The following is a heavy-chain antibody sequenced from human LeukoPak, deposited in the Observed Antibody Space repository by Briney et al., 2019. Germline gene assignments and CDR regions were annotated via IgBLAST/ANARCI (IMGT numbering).Heavy chain of an antibody. D-gene: IGHD2-2*01. CDR2: IRYDGSNK. V-gene: IGHV3-30*02. CDR3: ARRAPGYCITTSCPDTYYYYYYMDV. Sequence: QTGGSLRLSCAASGFTFSSYGMHWVRQAPGKGLEWVAFIRYDGSNKYYADSVKGRFTISRDNSKNTLYLQMNSLRAEDTAVYYCARRAPGYCITTSCPDTYYYYYYMDVWGKGTTVTASS. J-gene: IGHJ6*03. CDR1: GFTFSSYG.